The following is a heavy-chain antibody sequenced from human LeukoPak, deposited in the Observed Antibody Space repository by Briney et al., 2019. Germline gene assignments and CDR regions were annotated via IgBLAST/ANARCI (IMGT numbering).Heavy chain of an antibody. J-gene: IGHJ4*02. CDR1: GGSISSSSYY. Sequence: SETLSLTCTVSGGSISSSSYYWGWIRQPPGKGLEWIGSIYYSGSTYYNPSLKSRVTISVDTSKNQFSLKLSSVTAADTAVYYCARTKVGGTFDYWGQGTLVTVSS. V-gene: IGHV4-39*07. D-gene: IGHD3-3*01. CDR3: ARTKVGGTFDY. CDR2: IYYSGST.